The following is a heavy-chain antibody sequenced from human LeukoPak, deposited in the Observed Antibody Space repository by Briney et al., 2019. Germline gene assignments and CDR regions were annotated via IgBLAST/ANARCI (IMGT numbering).Heavy chain of an antibody. J-gene: IGHJ6*04. CDR3: AREKLYDFWSGYYTPLDV. D-gene: IGHD3-3*01. CDR2: IKQDGSEK. CDR1: GFTFSSYG. V-gene: IGHV3-7*01. Sequence: PGGSLRLSCAASGFTFSSYGMHWVRQAPGKGLEWVANIKQDGSEKYYVDSVKGRFTISRDNAKNSLYLQMNSLRAEDTAVYYCAREKLYDFWSGYYTPLDVWGKGTTVTVSS.